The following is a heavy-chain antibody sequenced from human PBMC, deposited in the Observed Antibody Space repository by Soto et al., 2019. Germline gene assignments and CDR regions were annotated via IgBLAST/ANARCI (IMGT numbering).Heavy chain of an antibody. CDR1: GYVFISYG. J-gene: IGHJ4*02. D-gene: IGHD3-10*01. Sequence: QVQLVQSGPEVKKPGASVKVSCKTSGYVFISYGISWVRQAPGHGLEWVGWISAYTGKADYAQKFQGRVTMTTETSTSTAFLELWSLRSDHTAVYYCARDQRYYGSGSYYSDNWGQGTLVTVSS. CDR3: ARDQRYYGSGSYYSDN. CDR2: ISAYTGKA. V-gene: IGHV1-18*04.